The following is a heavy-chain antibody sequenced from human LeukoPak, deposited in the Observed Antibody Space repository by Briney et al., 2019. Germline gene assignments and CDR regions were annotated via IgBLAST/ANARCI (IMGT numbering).Heavy chain of an antibody. CDR3: ATADSPDYYYYHYMDV. J-gene: IGHJ6*03. CDR2: IYTSGST. V-gene: IGHV4-61*02. CDR1: GGSISSGSYY. D-gene: IGHD2-21*01. Sequence: SETLPLTCTVSGGSISSGSYYWSWIRQPAGKGLEWVGRIYTSGSTNYNPSLKSRVTISVDTSKNQFSLKLSSVTAADTAVYYCATADSPDYYYYHYMDVWGKGTTVTVSS.